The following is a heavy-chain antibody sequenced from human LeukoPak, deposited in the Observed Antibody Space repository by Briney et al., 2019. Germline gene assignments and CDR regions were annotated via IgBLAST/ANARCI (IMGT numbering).Heavy chain of an antibody. V-gene: IGHV4-30-2*01. J-gene: IGHJ1*01. D-gene: IGHD6-13*01. CDR1: GGSISSGGYS. CDR2: IYHSGST. CDR3: ARGGHSSSWYYRAEYFQH. Sequence: PSETLSLTCAVSGGSISSGGYSWSWIRQPPGKGLEWIGYIYHSGSTYYNPSLKSRVTISVDRSKNQFSLKLSSVTAADTAVYYCARGGHSSSWYYRAEYFQHWGQGTLVTVSS.